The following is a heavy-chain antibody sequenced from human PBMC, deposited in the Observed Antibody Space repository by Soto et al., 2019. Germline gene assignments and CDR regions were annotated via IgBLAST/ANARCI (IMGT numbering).Heavy chain of an antibody. CDR1: GYTFTGYY. D-gene: IGHD3-3*01. J-gene: IGHJ6*03. Sequence: ASVKVSSSASGYTFTGYYMHWGRQAPGQGLEWMGWISAYNGNTNYAQKLQGRVTMTTDTSTSTAYMELRSLRSDDTAVYYCARGPVYDFWGSNYYYYYMDVWGKGTTVTVSS. V-gene: IGHV1-18*04. CDR2: ISAYNGNT. CDR3: ARGPVYDFWGSNYYYYYMDV.